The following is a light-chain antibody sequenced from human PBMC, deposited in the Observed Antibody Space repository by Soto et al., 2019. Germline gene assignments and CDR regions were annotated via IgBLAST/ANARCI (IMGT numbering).Light chain of an antibody. J-gene: IGLJ1*01. CDR1: SSDVGGYNY. Sequence: QSALTQPASVSGSPGQSITISCTGTSSDVGGYNYVSWYQQHPDKAPKLMIYDVSNRPSGVSNRFSGSKSGNTASLTISGLQAEDEADYYCSSYTRSSTLEVFGTGTKVTVL. V-gene: IGLV2-14*01. CDR2: DVS. CDR3: SSYTRSSTLEV.